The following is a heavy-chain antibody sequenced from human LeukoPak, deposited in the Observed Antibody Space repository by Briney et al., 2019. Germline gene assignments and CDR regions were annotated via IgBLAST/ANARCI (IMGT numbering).Heavy chain of an antibody. J-gene: IGHJ6*02. CDR1: GGSISRDY. V-gene: IGHV4-59*01. CDR2: IYYSGST. CDR3: ARGGTSSNYYYGVDV. D-gene: IGHD4-23*01. Sequence: SETLSLTCSVSGGSISRDYWSWIRQPPGKGLEWIGYIYYSGSTNYNPSLKSRVTISVDTSKNKFSLKLNSVTAADTAVYYCARGGTSSNYYYGVDVWGQGTTVTVSS.